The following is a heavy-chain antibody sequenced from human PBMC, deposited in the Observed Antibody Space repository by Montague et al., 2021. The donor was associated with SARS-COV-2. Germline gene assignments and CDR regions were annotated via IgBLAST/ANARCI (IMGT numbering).Heavy chain of an antibody. D-gene: IGHD5-12*01. V-gene: IGHV4-39*02. J-gene: IGHJ3*02. CDR2: IYDSEST. CDR1: GGSISSNNYY. Sequence: SETLSLTCTVSGGSISSNNYYWDWIRQPPGKGLEWIGSIYDSESTHYNPSLKSRVTISVDTSKNHFSLKLNSVTAADTAVYYCARRGRKLLPVATTIGGFDIWGQGTMVTVSS. CDR3: ARRGRKLLPVATTIGGFDI.